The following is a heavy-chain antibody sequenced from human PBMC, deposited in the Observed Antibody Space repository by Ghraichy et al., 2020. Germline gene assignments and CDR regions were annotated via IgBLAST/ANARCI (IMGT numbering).Heavy chain of an antibody. J-gene: IGHJ6*02. CDR3: AKVCGGSCYSGGYYGMDV. Sequence: GGSLRLSCAASGFTFSSYAMSWVRQAPGKGLEWVSAISGSGGSTYYADSVKGRFTISRDNSKNTLYLQMNSLRAEDTAVYYCAKVCGGSCYSGGYYGMDVWGQGTTVTVSS. CDR1: GFTFSSYA. V-gene: IGHV3-23*01. CDR2: ISGSGGST. D-gene: IGHD2-15*01.